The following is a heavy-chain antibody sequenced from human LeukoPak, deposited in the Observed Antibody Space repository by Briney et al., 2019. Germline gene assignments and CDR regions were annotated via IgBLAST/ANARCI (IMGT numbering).Heavy chain of an antibody. CDR3: ARDTGIVVVPAAAYNWFDP. Sequence: PGGSLRLSCAASGFTFSSYSMNWVRQAPGKGLEWVSSISSSSSYIYYADSVKGRFTISRDNAKNSLYLQMNSLRAEDTAVYYCARDTGIVVVPAAAYNWFDPWGQGTPVTVSS. V-gene: IGHV3-21*01. CDR2: ISSSSSYI. J-gene: IGHJ5*02. CDR1: GFTFSSYS. D-gene: IGHD2-2*01.